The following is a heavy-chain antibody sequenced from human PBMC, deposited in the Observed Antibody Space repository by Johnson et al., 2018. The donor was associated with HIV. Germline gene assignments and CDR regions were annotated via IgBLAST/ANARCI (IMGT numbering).Heavy chain of an antibody. V-gene: IGHV3-74*01. Sequence: VQLVESGGGVVQPGRSLRLSCAASGFTFSSYWMHWVRQAPGKGLVWVSRINSDGSSTSYADSVKGRFTISRDNAKNTLYLQMNSLRAEDTAVYYCARDHAFGDIWDRAFDIWGQGTMVTVSS. J-gene: IGHJ3*02. D-gene: IGHD3-10*01. CDR3: ARDHAFGDIWDRAFDI. CDR1: GFTFSSYW. CDR2: INSDGSST.